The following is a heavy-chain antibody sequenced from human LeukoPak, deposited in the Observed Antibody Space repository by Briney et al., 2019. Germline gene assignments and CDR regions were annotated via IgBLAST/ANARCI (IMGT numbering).Heavy chain of an antibody. V-gene: IGHV4-34*01. J-gene: IGHJ4*02. Sequence: SETLSLTCAVYGGSFSDYYWSWIRQPPGKGLEWIGEINHSGSTYYNPSLKSRVTLSVDTSKNQFSLQLSSVTAADTAVYYCASLTDSSNRFTFDFWGQGTLVTVSS. CDR1: GGSFSDYY. CDR2: INHSGST. CDR3: ASLTDSSNRFTFDF. D-gene: IGHD6-13*01.